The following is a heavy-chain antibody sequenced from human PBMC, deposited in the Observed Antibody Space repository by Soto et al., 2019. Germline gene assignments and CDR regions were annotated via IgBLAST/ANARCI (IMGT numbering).Heavy chain of an antibody. Sequence: QVQLVQSGAEVKKPGASVKVSCKASGFTFTSYGISWVRQAPGQGLEWMGWISAYNGNTNYAQKLQGRVTMTTYTSTSRAYMELSSLRCDDTAVSDCVRGLERVTVFGVVIIGVDFWARGTLVTVSS. D-gene: IGHD3-3*01. J-gene: IGHJ4*02. CDR3: VRGLERVTVFGVVIIGVDF. CDR1: GFTFTSYG. V-gene: IGHV1-18*01. CDR2: ISAYNGNT.